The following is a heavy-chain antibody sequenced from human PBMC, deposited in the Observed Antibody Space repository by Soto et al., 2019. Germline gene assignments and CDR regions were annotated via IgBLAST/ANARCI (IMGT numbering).Heavy chain of an antibody. V-gene: IGHV3-11*01. CDR3: VREKYCSGGSCYSDY. J-gene: IGHJ4*02. Sequence: QVQLVESGGGLAKPGGSLILSCAASGFTFSHYFMTWIRQAPGKGLEWVSHISNSGSTTYYADSVKGRFTISRDNAKDSLSLQMNSLRAEDTAVYYCVREKYCSGGSCYSDYWGQGTLVTVSS. CDR1: GFTFSHYF. D-gene: IGHD2-15*01. CDR2: ISNSGSTT.